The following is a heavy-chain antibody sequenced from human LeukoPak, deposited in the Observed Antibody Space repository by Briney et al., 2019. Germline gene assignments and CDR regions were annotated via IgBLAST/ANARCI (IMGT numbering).Heavy chain of an antibody. CDR3: ARGRPGLASAGTYDF. Sequence: ASVKVSCKASGYTFTSSDINWVRQVPGQGLEWMGWMNPNSGKTGSARKFQGRVAMTKNISISTAYIEVSSLGYEDTATYYCARGRPGLASAGTYDFWGQGTLITVSS. V-gene: IGHV1-8*01. CDR1: GYTFTSSD. J-gene: IGHJ4*02. CDR2: MNPNSGKT. D-gene: IGHD6-13*01.